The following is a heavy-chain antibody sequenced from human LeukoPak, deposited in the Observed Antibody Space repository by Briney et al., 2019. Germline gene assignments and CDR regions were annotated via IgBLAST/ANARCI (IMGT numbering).Heavy chain of an antibody. V-gene: IGHV4-59*01. D-gene: IGHD3-10*01. Sequence: PSETLSLTCTVSGGSISTFYWSWIRQPPGKGLEWIGYIYYSGSTNYNPSLKSRVTISVDTPKNQFSLKLSSVTAADTAVYYCARGAVLNSGYYYYYMDVWGKGTTVTVSS. J-gene: IGHJ6*03. CDR1: GGSISTFY. CDR2: IYYSGST. CDR3: ARGAVLNSGYYYYYMDV.